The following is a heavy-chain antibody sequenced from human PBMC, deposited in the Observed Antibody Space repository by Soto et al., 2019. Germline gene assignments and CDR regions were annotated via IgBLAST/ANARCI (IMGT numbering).Heavy chain of an antibody. J-gene: IGHJ2*01. V-gene: IGHV3-23*01. CDR1: GFTFSSYA. CDR3: AKDRAYCGGDCYPTVGYWYFDL. CDR2: ISGSGGSA. Sequence: GSLRLACSASGFTFSSYAMSWVRQAPGKGLEWVSAISGSGGSAYYADSVKGRFTISRDNSKNTLYLQMNSLRAEDTAVYYCAKDRAYCGGDCYPTVGYWYFDLWGRGTLVTVSS. D-gene: IGHD2-21*02.